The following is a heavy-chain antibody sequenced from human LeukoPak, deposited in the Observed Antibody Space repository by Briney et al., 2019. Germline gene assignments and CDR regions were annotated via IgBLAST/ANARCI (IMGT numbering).Heavy chain of an antibody. D-gene: IGHD5-18*01. J-gene: IGHJ5*02. CDR3: ASYGYSYGYTPYPNWFDP. V-gene: IGHV3-21*01. Sequence: GGSLRLSCAASGFTFSSYSMNWVRQAPGKGLEWVSSISSSSSYIYYADSVKGRFTISRDNAKNSLYLQMNSLRAEDTAVYYCASYGYSYGYTPYPNWFDPWGQGTLVTVSS. CDR2: ISSSSSYI. CDR1: GFTFSSYS.